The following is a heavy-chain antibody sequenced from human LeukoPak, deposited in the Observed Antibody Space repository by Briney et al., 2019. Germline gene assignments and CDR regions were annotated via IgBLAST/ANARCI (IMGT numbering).Heavy chain of an antibody. D-gene: IGHD6-19*01. V-gene: IGHV1-69*13. CDR3: AREQYGSSGFIDY. CDR1: GGTFSSYA. Sequence: GASVKVSCKASGGTFSSYAISWVRQAPGQGLEWMGGIIPIFGTANYAQKFQGSVTITADDSTSPAYMELSSLRSEDTAVYYCAREQYGSSGFIDYWGQGTLVTVSS. CDR2: IIPIFGTA. J-gene: IGHJ4*02.